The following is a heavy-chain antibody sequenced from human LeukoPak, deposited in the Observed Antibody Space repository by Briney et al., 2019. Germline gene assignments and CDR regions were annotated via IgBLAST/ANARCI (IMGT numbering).Heavy chain of an antibody. CDR3: AREPFDAVRGVSPWYFDL. J-gene: IGHJ2*01. V-gene: IGHV1-46*01. CDR1: GYTFSSNY. D-gene: IGHD3-10*01. Sequence: GASVKVSCKASGYTFSSNYLHWVRQAPGQGLEWMGIINPSGGSTNYAQKFQGRVTMTRDTATSTVCMELSSLRSEDTALYCCAREPFDAVRGVSPWYFDLWGRGTLVTVSS. CDR2: INPSGGST.